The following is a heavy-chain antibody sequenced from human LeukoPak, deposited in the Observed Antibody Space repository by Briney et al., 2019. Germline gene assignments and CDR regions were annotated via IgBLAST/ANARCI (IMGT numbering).Heavy chain of an antibody. CDR3: ATVRGRLLYGVDDY. V-gene: IGHV1-69-2*01. Sequence: VASVKVSCKVSGYTFTDYYMHWVQQAPGKGLEWMGLVDPEDGETIYAEKFQGRVTITADTSTDTAYMELSSLRSEDTAVYYCATVRGRLLYGVDDYWGQGTLVTVSS. J-gene: IGHJ4*02. D-gene: IGHD2-2*02. CDR1: GYTFTDYY. CDR2: VDPEDGET.